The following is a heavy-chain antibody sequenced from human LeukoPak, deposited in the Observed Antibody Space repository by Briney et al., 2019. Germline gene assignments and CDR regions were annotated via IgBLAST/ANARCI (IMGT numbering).Heavy chain of an antibody. D-gene: IGHD6-25*01. CDR3: ATATPYSGTGSHYFDY. Sequence: GGSLRLSCAASGVTFSSKDMTWVRQAPGKGLEWVSALSRSAAHIYYADSVKGRFTISRDNSKNTLYLQLTSLRAEDTAVYYCATATPYSGTGSHYFDYWGQGALVTVSS. V-gene: IGHV3-23*01. J-gene: IGHJ4*02. CDR1: GVTFSSKD. CDR2: LSRSAAHI.